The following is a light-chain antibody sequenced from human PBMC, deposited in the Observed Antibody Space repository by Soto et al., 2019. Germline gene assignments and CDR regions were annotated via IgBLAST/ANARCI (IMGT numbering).Light chain of an antibody. J-gene: IGKJ2*01. Sequence: DIQLTQSPSSLSASVGDRVAITCRAGQGITDYLNWYQQKPGKAPKLLISTASRLQSGVPSRFSGSKSGKDFTFTISTLHPKVFATYYCKQTYVPPPTLGRGTTREI. CDR2: TAS. CDR3: KQTYVPPPT. V-gene: IGKV1-39*01. CDR1: QGITDY.